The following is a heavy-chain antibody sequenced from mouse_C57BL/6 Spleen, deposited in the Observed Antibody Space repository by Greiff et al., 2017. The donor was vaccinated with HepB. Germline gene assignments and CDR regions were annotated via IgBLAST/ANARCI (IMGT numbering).Heavy chain of an antibody. J-gene: IGHJ3*01. CDR1: GYTFTDYE. Sequence: QVQLQQSGAELVRPGASVTLSCKASGYTFTDYEMHWVKQTPVHGLEWIGAIDPETGGTAYNQKFKGKAILTADKSSSTAYMELRSLTSEDSAVYYCTRGGIYYGSDEAWFAYWGQGTLVTVSA. V-gene: IGHV1-15*01. CDR2: IDPETGGT. D-gene: IGHD2-2*01. CDR3: TRGGIYYGSDEAWFAY.